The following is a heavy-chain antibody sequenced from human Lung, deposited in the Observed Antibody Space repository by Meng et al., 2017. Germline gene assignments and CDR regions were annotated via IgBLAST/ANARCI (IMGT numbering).Heavy chain of an antibody. V-gene: IGHV3-30*01. CDR2: ISYDGSNE. CDR3: ARTGIVIESRGWFDP. Sequence: GRVVGSGGGVVQPGRSLRLSCAASGFSFSSYSMHWVRQAPGKGLEWVTLISYDGSNEYYADSVKGRFTISRDNSKNTVYLEMNSLTPEDTAVYYCARTGIVIESRGWFDPWGQGTLVTVSS. CDR1: GFSFSSYS. J-gene: IGHJ5*02. D-gene: IGHD2/OR15-2a*01.